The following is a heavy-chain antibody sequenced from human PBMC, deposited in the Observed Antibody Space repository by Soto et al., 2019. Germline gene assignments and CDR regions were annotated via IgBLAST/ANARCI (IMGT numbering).Heavy chain of an antibody. J-gene: IGHJ5*02. Sequence: QVQLVESGGGVVQPGRSLRLSCAASGFTFSSYGMHWVRQAPGKGLEWVAVIWYDGSNKYYADSVKGRFTISRDNSKNTLYLQMNSLRAEDTAVYYCARGYDILTGSSYNWFDPWGQGTLVTVSS. D-gene: IGHD3-9*01. CDR2: IWYDGSNK. CDR1: GFTFSSYG. V-gene: IGHV3-33*01. CDR3: ARGYDILTGSSYNWFDP.